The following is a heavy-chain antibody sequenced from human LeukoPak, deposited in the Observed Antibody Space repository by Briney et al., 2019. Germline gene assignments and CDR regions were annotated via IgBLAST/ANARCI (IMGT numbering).Heavy chain of an antibody. V-gene: IGHV3-49*04. Sequence: GGSLRLSCAASGFTFSSYSMNWVRQAPGKGLEWVGFIRSKAYGGTTEYAASVKGRFTISRDDSKSIAYLQMNSLKTEDTAVYYCTRDPYYYDSSGYYYWGQGTLVTVSS. J-gene: IGHJ4*02. CDR2: IRSKAYGGTT. CDR1: GFTFSSYS. CDR3: TRDPYYYDSSGYYY. D-gene: IGHD3-22*01.